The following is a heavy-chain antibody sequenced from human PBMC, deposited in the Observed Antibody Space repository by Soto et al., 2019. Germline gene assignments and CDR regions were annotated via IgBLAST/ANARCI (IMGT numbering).Heavy chain of an antibody. D-gene: IGHD6-19*01. CDR1: GYTFTSYA. Sequence: GASVKVSCKASGYTFTSYAMHWVRQAPGQRLEWMGWINAGNGNTKYSQKFQGRVTITRDTSASTAYMELSSLRSEDTAVYYCARVWWSSGWSKRGFDPWGQGTLVTVSS. J-gene: IGHJ5*02. V-gene: IGHV1-3*01. CDR3: ARVWWSSGWSKRGFDP. CDR2: INAGNGNT.